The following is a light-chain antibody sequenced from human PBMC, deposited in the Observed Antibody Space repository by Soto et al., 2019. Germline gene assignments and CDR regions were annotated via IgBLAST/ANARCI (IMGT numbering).Light chain of an antibody. CDR2: AAS. CDR3: QQSQSTLYT. Sequence: ILMTQSPSSLSASVGDRVTITCRASQTIGYYLNWYQQKPGKAPKLLIYAASSLQSGVPSRFSGSESGTDFTLTISSLQPEDFATYYCQQSQSTLYTFGQGTKLAMK. CDR1: QTIGYY. J-gene: IGKJ2*01. V-gene: IGKV1-39*01.